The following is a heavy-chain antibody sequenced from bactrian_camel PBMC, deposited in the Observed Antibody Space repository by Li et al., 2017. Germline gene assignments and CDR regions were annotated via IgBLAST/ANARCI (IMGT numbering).Heavy chain of an antibody. CDR2: ISNGGSRT. V-gene: IGHV3S40*01. CDR1: GFTFTDFS. J-gene: IGHJ4*01. CDR3: AARGDWVQFDY. Sequence: VQLAESGGGLLQPGGSLRLSCKASGFTFTDFSLSWVRQTPRKGLEWVSSISNGGSRTYYADSVKGRFTISRENDKNTLYLQMRSLKTDDTAVYYCAARGDWVQFDYWGQGTQVTVS. D-gene: IGHD5*01.